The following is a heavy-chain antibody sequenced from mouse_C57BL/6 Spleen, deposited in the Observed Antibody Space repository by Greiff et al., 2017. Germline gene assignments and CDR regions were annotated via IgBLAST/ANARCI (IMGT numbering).Heavy chain of an antibody. D-gene: IGHD2-4*01. CDR2: ISSGSSTI. Sequence: EVHLVESGGGLVKPGGSLKLSCAASGFTFSDYGMHWVRQAPEKGLEWVAYISSGSSTIYYADTVKGRFTISRDNAKNTLFLQMTSLRSEDTAMYYCAKDYHYYAMDYWGQGTSVTVSS. CDR3: AKDYHYYAMDY. CDR1: GFTFSDYG. J-gene: IGHJ4*01. V-gene: IGHV5-17*01.